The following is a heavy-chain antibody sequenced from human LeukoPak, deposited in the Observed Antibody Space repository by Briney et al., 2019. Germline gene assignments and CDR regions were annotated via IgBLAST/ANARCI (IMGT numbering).Heavy chain of an antibody. CDR3: ARGPTYYYYYYYMDV. Sequence: GGSLTLSCAASGFTFSSYWMSWVRQAPGKGLEWVANIKQDGSQKYYVDHVKGRFTIARDNDKNSLYLQMNSLRAEDTAVYYCARGPTYYYYYYYMDVWGKGTTVTVSS. J-gene: IGHJ6*03. V-gene: IGHV3-7*01. CDR2: IKQDGSQK. CDR1: GFTFSSYW.